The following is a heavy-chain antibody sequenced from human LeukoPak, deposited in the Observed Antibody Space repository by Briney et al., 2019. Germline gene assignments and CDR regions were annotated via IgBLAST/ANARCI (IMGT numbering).Heavy chain of an antibody. CDR1: GYTFTCYG. Sequence: ASVEVSCKASGYTFTCYGISWVRQAPGQGLEWMGWISAYNGNTNYAQKLQGRVTMTTDTSTSTAYMELRSLRSDDTAVYYCARNLIVAGAFDIWGQGTMVTVSS. CDR3: ARNLIVAGAFDI. J-gene: IGHJ3*02. V-gene: IGHV1-18*01. D-gene: IGHD5-12*01. CDR2: ISAYNGNT.